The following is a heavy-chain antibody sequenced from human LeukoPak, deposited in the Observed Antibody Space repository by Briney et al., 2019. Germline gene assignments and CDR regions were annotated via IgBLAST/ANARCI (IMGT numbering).Heavy chain of an antibody. CDR2: IYPGDSDT. CDR1: GYSFTSYW. J-gene: IGHJ4*02. D-gene: IGHD5-24*01. Sequence: GESPKISCKGSGYSFTSYWIGWVRHMPGKGLEWMGIIYPGDSDTRYSPPFHRQVTISADKSISTAYLQWSSLKASDTAMYYCARRRDGYNYVDYWGQGTLVTVSS. CDR3: ARRRDGYNYVDY. V-gene: IGHV5-51*01.